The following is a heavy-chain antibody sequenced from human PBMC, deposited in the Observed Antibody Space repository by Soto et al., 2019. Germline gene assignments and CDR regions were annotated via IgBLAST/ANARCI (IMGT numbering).Heavy chain of an antibody. CDR1: GGSFSGYY. CDR3: ASHAMQDWFDP. V-gene: IGHV4-34*01. Sequence: SETLSLTCAVYGGSFSGYYWSWIRQPPGKGLEWIGEINHSGSTNYNPSLKSRVTISVDTSKNQFSLKLSSVTAADTAVYYCASHAMQDWFDPWGQGTLVIVSS. J-gene: IGHJ5*02. CDR2: INHSGST. D-gene: IGHD2-2*01.